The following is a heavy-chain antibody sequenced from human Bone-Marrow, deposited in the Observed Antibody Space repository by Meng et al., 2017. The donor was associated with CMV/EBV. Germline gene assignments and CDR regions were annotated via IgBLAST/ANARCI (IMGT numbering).Heavy chain of an antibody. CDR1: GFTFSSYG. V-gene: IGHV3-30*02. CDR3: ARSTASGTDDWD. CDR2: IRYDGSNK. D-gene: IGHD3-10*01. Sequence: GESLKISCAASGFTFSSYGMHWVRQAPGKGLEWVAFIRYDGSNKYYADSVKGRFTISRDNAASTLYLQMNSLRADDTAAYYCARSTASGTDDWDWGQGTLVTVSS. J-gene: IGHJ4*02.